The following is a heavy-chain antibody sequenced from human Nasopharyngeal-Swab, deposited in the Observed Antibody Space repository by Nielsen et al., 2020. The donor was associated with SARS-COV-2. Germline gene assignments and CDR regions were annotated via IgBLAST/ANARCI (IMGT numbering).Heavy chain of an antibody. CDR2: VSLGGGT. CDR3: ARGGAGVVPSPVLGLGPYYSYYYMDV. Sequence: WIRQPSGKGLEWIGEVSLGGGTNYNPSLKKRVTISVATSKNQFSLKLSSVTAAETAVYYCARGGAGVVPSPVLGLGPYYSYYYMDVWGKGTTVTVSS. J-gene: IGHJ6*03. D-gene: IGHD2-2*01. V-gene: IGHV4-34*01.